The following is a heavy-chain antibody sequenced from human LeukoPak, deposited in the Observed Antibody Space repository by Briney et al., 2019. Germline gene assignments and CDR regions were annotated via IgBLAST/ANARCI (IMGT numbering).Heavy chain of an antibody. CDR2: INPNSGGT. Sequence: ASVTVSCKASGYTFTGYYIHWVRQAPGQGLEWMGWINPNSGGTNYVQKFQGRVTMTRDTAISTAYMELRRLRSDDTAVYYCARVKGDSSPGYYYYYGMDVWGQGTTVTVSS. CDR3: ARVKGDSSPGYYYYYGMDV. CDR1: GYTFTGYY. J-gene: IGHJ6*02. V-gene: IGHV1-2*02. D-gene: IGHD6-13*01.